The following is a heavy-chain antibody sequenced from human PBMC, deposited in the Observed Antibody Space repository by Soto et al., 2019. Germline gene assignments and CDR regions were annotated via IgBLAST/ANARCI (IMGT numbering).Heavy chain of an antibody. J-gene: IGHJ6*03. CDR2: IYYSGST. D-gene: IGHD1-1*01. Sequence: PSETLSLTCTVSGGSISSGGYYWSWIRQHPGKGLEWIGYIYYSGSTYYNPSLKSRVTISVDTSKNQFSLKLSSVTAADTAVYYCARVPYNWNDVGNYYYYMDVWGKGTTVTVSS. CDR1: GGSISSGGYY. V-gene: IGHV4-31*03. CDR3: ARVPYNWNDVGNYYYYMDV.